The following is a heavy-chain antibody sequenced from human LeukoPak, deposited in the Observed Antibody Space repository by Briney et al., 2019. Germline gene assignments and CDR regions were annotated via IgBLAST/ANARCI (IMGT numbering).Heavy chain of an antibody. CDR1: GFTFSSYS. CDR3: ARESRDGYNFY. Sequence: GGSLRLSCAASGFTFSSYSMNWVRQAQGKGLEWVSSISSSSSYIYYADSVKGRFTISRDNAKNSLYLQMNSLRAEDTAVYYGARESRDGYNFYWGQGTLVTVSS. CDR2: ISSSSSYI. D-gene: IGHD5-24*01. V-gene: IGHV3-21*01. J-gene: IGHJ4*02.